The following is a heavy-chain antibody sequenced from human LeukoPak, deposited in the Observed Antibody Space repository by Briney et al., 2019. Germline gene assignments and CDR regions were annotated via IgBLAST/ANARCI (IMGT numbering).Heavy chain of an antibody. J-gene: IGHJ6*02. CDR3: ARDSTPLLTYYDFWSGPDAYYYGMDV. D-gene: IGHD3-3*01. CDR1: GGSISSGGYY. CDR2: IYYSGST. Sequence: NSSETLSLTCTVSGGSISSGGYYWSWLRQHPGKGLEWIGYIYYSGSTYYNPSLKSRLTISVDTSKNPFSLKLSSVTAADTAVYYCARDSTPLLTYYDFWSGPDAYYYGMDVWGQGTTVTVSS. V-gene: IGHV4-31*03.